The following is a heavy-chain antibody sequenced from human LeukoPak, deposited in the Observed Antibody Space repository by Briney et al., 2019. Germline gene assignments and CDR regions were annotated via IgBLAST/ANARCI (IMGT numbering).Heavy chain of an antibody. J-gene: IGHJ4*02. V-gene: IGHV1-24*01. D-gene: IGHD3-22*01. CDR1: GYTLTELS. Sequence: ASVKVSCKVSGYTLTELSMHWVRQAPGKGLEWMGGFDPEDGETIYAQKFQGRVTMTEDTSTDTAYMELSSLRSEGTAVYYCATYYYDGSGYHHFDYWGQGTLVTVSS. CDR3: ATYYYDGSGYHHFDY. CDR2: FDPEDGET.